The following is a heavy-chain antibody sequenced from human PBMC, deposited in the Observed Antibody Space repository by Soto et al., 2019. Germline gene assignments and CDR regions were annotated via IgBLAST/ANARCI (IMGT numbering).Heavy chain of an antibody. V-gene: IGHV3-23*01. CDR1: TLTFNTYA. CDR2: ISGSGGST. D-gene: IGHD3-10*01. CDR3: ACPGASNSVYAHDY. J-gene: IGHJ4*02. Sequence: EVQLLESGGGLVQPGGSLRLSCAASTLTFNTYAMSWVRQAPGKGLEWISAISGSGGSTYYADSVKGRFSISRDNSKSTLYLQMNSLRAEDTAVYYCACPGASNSVYAHDYWGQGTLVAVSS.